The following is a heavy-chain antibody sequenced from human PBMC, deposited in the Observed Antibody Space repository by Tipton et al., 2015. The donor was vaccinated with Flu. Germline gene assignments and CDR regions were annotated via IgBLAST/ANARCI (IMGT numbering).Heavy chain of an antibody. CDR3: ARPYGSGG. D-gene: IGHD3-10*01. Sequence: SLRLSCAASGFTFNNYAMHWVRQAPGKGLEWVAVISFDGSNKYYADSVKGRFTISRDNSKNTLYLQMNSLRAEDTAVYYCARPYGSGGWGQGTLVTVSS. CDR2: ISFDGSNK. V-gene: IGHV3-30*01. CDR1: GFTFNNYA. J-gene: IGHJ4*02.